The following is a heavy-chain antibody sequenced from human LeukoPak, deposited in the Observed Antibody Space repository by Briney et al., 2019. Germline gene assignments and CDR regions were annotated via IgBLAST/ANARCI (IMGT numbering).Heavy chain of an antibody. CDR1: GFTFSSYG. CDR3: AKDLEGSGSFNFDY. D-gene: IGHD3-10*01. CDR2: IRYDGSNK. V-gene: IGHV3-30*02. J-gene: IGHJ4*02. Sequence: GGSLRLPCAASGFTFSSYGMHWVRQAPGKGLEWVAFIRYDGSNKYYADSVKGRFTISRDNSKNTLYLQMNSLRAEDTAVYYCAKDLEGSGSFNFDYWGQGTLVTVSS.